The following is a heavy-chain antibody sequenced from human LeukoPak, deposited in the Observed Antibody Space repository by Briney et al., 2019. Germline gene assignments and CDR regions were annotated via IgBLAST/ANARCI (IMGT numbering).Heavy chain of an antibody. Sequence: GGSLRLSCAVSGFTFRSYWMNWVRQAPGKGLEWVANIKQDGSEKNYVDSVKGRFTISRDNAKSSLFLQMNDLRAEDTAVYYCAKGGRGNGVVYWGQGTLVTVSS. V-gene: IGHV3-7*01. D-gene: IGHD3-3*01. CDR1: GFTFRSYW. J-gene: IGHJ4*02. CDR3: AKGGRGNGVVY. CDR2: IKQDGSEK.